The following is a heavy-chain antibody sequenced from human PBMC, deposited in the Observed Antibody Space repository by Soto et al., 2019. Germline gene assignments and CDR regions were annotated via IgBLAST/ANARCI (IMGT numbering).Heavy chain of an antibody. D-gene: IGHD6-13*01. J-gene: IGHJ4*02. CDR3: AKRRTYTSSWYYFDY. V-gene: IGHV3-23*01. CDR2: ISAGGGST. CDR1: GFTFSSYA. Sequence: EVQLLESGGGLIQPGGSLRLSCAASGFTFSSYAMNWVRQAPGKGLEWVSVISAGGGSTYYADSVKGRFSISRDNSKNTLYLQMNSLRAEDTAVYYCAKRRTYTSSWYYFDYWGQGTRVTVSS.